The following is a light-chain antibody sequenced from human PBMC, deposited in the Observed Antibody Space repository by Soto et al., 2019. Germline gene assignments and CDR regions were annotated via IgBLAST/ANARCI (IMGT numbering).Light chain of an antibody. CDR3: QQYGTSPRT. J-gene: IGKJ1*01. CDR2: AAS. V-gene: IGKV3-20*01. CDR1: QTVNSSY. Sequence: EIVLTQSPATLPVSPGERATLSCRASQTVNSSYLAWYQRKPGQAPRLLIYAASSRATGIPDRFSGSGSGTDFTLTVSRLEPEDFAVYYCQQYGTSPRTFGQGTKVDIK.